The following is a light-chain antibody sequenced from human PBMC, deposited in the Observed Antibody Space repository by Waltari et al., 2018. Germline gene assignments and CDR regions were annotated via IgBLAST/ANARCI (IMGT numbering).Light chain of an antibody. J-gene: IGKJ2*01. CDR1: QSVLYSSNNKHY. Sequence: DIVMTQSPDSLAVSLGERATINCKSSQSVLYSSNNKHYLAWYQPKPGQPPKLLIYWASTRESGVPDRFSGSGSGTDFTRTISSLQAEDVAVYYCQQYYSTPYTFGQGTKLEIK. CDR3: QQYYSTPYT. CDR2: WAS. V-gene: IGKV4-1*01.